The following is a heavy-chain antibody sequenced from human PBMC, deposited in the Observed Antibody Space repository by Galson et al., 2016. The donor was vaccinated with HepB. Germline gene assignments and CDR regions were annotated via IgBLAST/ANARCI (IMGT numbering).Heavy chain of an antibody. Sequence: SVKVSCKAFGYTFTGHDIHWVRQAPGQGLEWMGWIDPNSGDTNYAQKFLGRVTMTRDKSLNSVYLELRTLRSDDTAVYYCARDRTRGAGSLRVWGQGARVIVSS. CDR2: IDPNSGDT. D-gene: IGHD1-1*01. CDR1: GYTFTGHD. CDR3: ARDRTRGAGSLRV. V-gene: IGHV1-2*02. J-gene: IGHJ1*01.